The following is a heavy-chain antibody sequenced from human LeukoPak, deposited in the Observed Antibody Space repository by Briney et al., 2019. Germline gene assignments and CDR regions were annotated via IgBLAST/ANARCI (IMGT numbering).Heavy chain of an antibody. CDR2: INWNGGST. J-gene: IGHJ4*02. V-gene: IGHV3-20*04. D-gene: IGHD3-22*01. CDR3: ARSSYSDSSGYADY. CDR1: GFTFDDHG. Sequence: GGSLRLSCAASGFTFDDHGMSWVRQAPGKGLEWVSGINWNGGSTGYADSVKGRFTISRDNAKNSLYLQMNSLRAEDTALYYCARSSYSDSSGYADYWGQGTLVTVSS.